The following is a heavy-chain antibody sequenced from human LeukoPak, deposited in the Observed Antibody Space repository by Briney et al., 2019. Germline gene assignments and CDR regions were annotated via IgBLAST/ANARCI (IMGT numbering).Heavy chain of an antibody. D-gene: IGHD2-2*02. J-gene: IGHJ6*02. CDR1: GGSISSYY. CDR2: IYYSGST. Sequence: SETLSLTCTVSGGSISSYYWSWIRQPPGKGLEWIGYIYYSGSTNYNPSLKSRVTISVDTSKNQFSLKLSSVTAADTAVYYCARVYTVKGGMDVWGQGTTVTVSS. V-gene: IGHV4-59*01. CDR3: ARVYTVKGGMDV.